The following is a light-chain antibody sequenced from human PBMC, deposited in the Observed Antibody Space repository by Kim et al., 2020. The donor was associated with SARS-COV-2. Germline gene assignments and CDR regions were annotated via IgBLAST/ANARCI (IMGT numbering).Light chain of an antibody. Sequence: SASTGDRVTITCRASQGISSYLAWYQQKPGKAPKLLIYAASTLQSGVPSRFSGSGSGTDFTLTISCLQSEDFATYYCQQSYSTPRTFGQGTKLEI. CDR1: QGISSY. J-gene: IGKJ2*01. V-gene: IGKV1-8*01. CDR2: AAS. CDR3: QQSYSTPRT.